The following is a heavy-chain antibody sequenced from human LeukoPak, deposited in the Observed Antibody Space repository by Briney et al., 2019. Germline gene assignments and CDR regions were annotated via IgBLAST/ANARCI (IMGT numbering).Heavy chain of an antibody. CDR3: ATDFYDTT. CDR1: GFTFSNAW. D-gene: IGHD3-22*01. J-gene: IGHJ5*02. CDR2: IRSNSDGGTI. Sequence: PGGSLRLSCATSGFTFSNAWMNWVRQAPGKGLEWVGRIRSNSDGGTIDYAAPVKGRFALSRDDSKNTLYLQMNSLQTEDTAVYYCATDFYDTTWGQGTLVTVPS. V-gene: IGHV3-15*07.